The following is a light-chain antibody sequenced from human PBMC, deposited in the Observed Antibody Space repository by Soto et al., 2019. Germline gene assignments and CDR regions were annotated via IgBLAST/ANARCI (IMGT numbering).Light chain of an antibody. CDR2: LAS. J-gene: IGKJ2*01. Sequence: EIVLTQSPGTLSLSPGDTATLSCRATQSVRNNFLSWYQQKPGQAPRLLMYLASTRATGIPDRFSGSGSETDFTLTISRLEPEDFAVYYCQQHSDPPPSYTFGQGTKLEIK. V-gene: IGKV3-20*01. CDR3: QQHSDPPPSYT. CDR1: QSVRNNF.